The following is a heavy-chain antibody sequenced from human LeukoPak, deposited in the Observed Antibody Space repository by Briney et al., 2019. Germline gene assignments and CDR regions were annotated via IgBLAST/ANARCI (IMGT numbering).Heavy chain of an antibody. CDR3: ARDITYGSGSYYDY. CDR2: IYYSGST. D-gene: IGHD3-10*01. CDR1: GGSISSYY. J-gene: IGHJ4*02. V-gene: IGHV4-59*01. Sequence: SETLSLTCTVSGGSISSYYWSWIRQPPGKGLEWVGYIYYSGSTNYNPSLKSRVTISVDTSKNQFSLKLSSVTAADTAVYYCARDITYGSGSYYDYWGQGTLVTVSS.